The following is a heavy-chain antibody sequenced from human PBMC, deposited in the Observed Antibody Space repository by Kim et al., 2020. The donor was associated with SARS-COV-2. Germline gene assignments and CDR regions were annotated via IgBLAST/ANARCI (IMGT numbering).Heavy chain of an antibody. CDR2: ISYDGSNK. V-gene: IGHV3-30*18. CDR1: GFTFSSYG. J-gene: IGHJ4*02. Sequence: GGSLRLSCAASGFTFSSYGMHWVRQAPGKGLEWVAVISYDGSNKYYADSVKGRFTISRDNSKNTLYLQMNSLRAEDTAVYYCAKDNYYDSSGYFDYWGQGTLVTVSS. D-gene: IGHD3-22*01. CDR3: AKDNYYDSSGYFDY.